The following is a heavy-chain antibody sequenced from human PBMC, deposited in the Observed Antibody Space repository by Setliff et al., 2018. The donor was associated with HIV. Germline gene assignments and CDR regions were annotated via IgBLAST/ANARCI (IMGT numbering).Heavy chain of an antibody. V-gene: IGHV4-59*01. CDR3: ARDQSDWFY. J-gene: IGHJ4*02. CDR2: IYYSGST. D-gene: IGHD3-3*01. Sequence: PSETLSLTCTVSGGSISSYYWSWIRQPPGKGLEWIGYIYYSGSTNYNPSLKSRITISVDTSKNQFSLKLSSVTASDTAVYYCARDQSDWFYWGQGTLVTV. CDR1: GGSISSYY.